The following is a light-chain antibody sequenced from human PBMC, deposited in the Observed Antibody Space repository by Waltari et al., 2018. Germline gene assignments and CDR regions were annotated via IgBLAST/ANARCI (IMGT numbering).Light chain of an antibody. Sequence: PGERATLSCRASQSVSSSYLAWYQQKPGQAPRLLIYGASSRATGIPDRFSGSGSGTDFTLTISRLEPEDFAVYYCQQYGSSLLTFGGGTKVEIK. CDR1: QSVSSSY. CDR3: QQYGSSLLT. V-gene: IGKV3-20*01. J-gene: IGKJ4*01. CDR2: GAS.